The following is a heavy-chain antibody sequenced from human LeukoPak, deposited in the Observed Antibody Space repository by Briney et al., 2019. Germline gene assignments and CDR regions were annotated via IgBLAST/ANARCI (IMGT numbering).Heavy chain of an antibody. V-gene: IGHV3-30*02. CDR1: GFTLSSYG. CDR2: IRYDGSNK. CDR3: ARDSSRWGQEKPNDY. J-gene: IGHJ4*02. Sequence: PGGSLRLSCAASGFTLSSYGIHWVRQAPGKGLEWVAFIRYDGSNKYHADSVKGRFTISRDNSKNTVYLQMNSLRAEDTAVYYCARDSSRWGQEKPNDYWGQGTLVTVSS. D-gene: IGHD3-16*01.